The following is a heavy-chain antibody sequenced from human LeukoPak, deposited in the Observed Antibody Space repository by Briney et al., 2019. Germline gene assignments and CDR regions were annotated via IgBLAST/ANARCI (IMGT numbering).Heavy chain of an antibody. V-gene: IGHV4-30-4*01. J-gene: IGHJ6*02. Sequence: SQTLSLTCTVSGGSISSSDYYWSWIRQPPGKGLEWIGYIYYSGSTYYNPSLKSRVTISVDTSKNQFSLKLSSVTAADTAVYYCARGSSWTYYYGMDVWGQGTTVTVSS. D-gene: IGHD6-13*01. CDR1: GGSISSSDYY. CDR2: IYYSGST. CDR3: ARGSSWTYYYGMDV.